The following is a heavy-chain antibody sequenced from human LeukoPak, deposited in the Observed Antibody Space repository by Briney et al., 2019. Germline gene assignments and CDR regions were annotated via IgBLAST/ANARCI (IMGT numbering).Heavy chain of an antibody. CDR1: GFTFSSYA. J-gene: IGHJ4*02. D-gene: IGHD3-10*01. V-gene: IGHV3-23*01. CDR3: ATDRGGYGSGSYDY. CDR2: ISGSGGST. Sequence: GGSLRLSCAASGFTFSSYAMSWVRQAPGKGLEWVSAISGSGGSTYYADSVKGRFTIPRDNSKNTLDLQMNRLRAEDTAVYYCATDRGGYGSGSYDYWGQGTLVTVSS.